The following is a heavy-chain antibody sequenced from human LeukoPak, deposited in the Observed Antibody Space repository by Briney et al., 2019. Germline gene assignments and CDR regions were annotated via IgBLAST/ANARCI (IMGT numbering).Heavy chain of an antibody. CDR3: ARALRITIFGVVIGLYYYYYGMDV. J-gene: IGHJ6*02. CDR1: GYTFTSYD. D-gene: IGHD3-3*01. Sequence: ASVKVSCKASGYTFTSYDINWVRQATGQGLEWMGWMNPNSGNTGYAQKFQGRVTMTRNTSISTAYMELSSLRSEDTAVYYCARALRITIFGVVIGLYYYYYGMDVWGQGTTVTVSS. CDR2: MNPNSGNT. V-gene: IGHV1-8*01.